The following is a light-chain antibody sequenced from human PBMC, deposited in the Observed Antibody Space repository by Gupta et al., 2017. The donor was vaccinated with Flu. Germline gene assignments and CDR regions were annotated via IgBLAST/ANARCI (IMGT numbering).Light chain of an antibody. CDR1: GSNIGSNY. Sequence: SMVTLLLPSFGSAARRDTVACFGGGSNIGSNYVYWYHQLPGTAPKLLIYRNDQRTSGVTDSFAGTSAGTSASLAISGRRSEDEANYYCAAWAASRGRRLFGGGTKLTVL. V-gene: IGLV1-47*01. CDR3: AAWAASRGRRL. CDR2: RND. J-gene: IGLJ3*02.